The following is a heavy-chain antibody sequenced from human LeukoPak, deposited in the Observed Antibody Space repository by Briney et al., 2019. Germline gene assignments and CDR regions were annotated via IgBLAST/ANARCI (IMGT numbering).Heavy chain of an antibody. V-gene: IGHV3-23*01. J-gene: IGHJ4*02. CDR2: ISSSGGST. CDR1: GFTFSTYG. CDR3: AELGITMIGGV. D-gene: IGHD3-10*02. Sequence: GGSLRLSCAASGFTFSTYGMTWVRQSPGKGLEWVSGISSSGGSTYYPDSVKGRFTISRDNSKNTLFLLMNSLRAEDTAVYYCAELGITMIGGVWGQGTLVTVSS.